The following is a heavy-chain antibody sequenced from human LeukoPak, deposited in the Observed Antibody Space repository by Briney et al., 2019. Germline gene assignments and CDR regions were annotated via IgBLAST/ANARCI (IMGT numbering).Heavy chain of an antibody. J-gene: IGHJ4*02. CDR3: ARESDYYYLDY. CDR1: GFTLSTYR. D-gene: IGHD5-12*01. CDR2: IKQDGSEK. Sequence: GGSLRLSCAASGFTLSTYRMSWVRQAPGKGLEWVANIKQDGSEKYYVDSVKGRFTISRDNAKNSLYLQMNSLRANDTAVYYCARESDYYYLDYWGQGTLVTVSS. V-gene: IGHV3-7*05.